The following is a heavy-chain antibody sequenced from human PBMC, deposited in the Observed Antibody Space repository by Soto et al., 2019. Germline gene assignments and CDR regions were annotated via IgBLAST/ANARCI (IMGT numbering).Heavy chain of an antibody. CDR2: VTPINGAT. V-gene: IGHV1-46*03. J-gene: IGHJ4*02. Sequence: QVQLVQSGAEVKMPGASVKVYCKAYGYTFTNHHVHWVRLAPGQGLEWMGIVTPINGATHYEARFKARVALTRDPSTNTVYLELISLRSEDTAVYYCVREASATFMNWGVAVWGQGNLVAVSP. CDR3: VREASATFMNWGVAV. CDR1: GYTFTNHH. D-gene: IGHD3-16*01.